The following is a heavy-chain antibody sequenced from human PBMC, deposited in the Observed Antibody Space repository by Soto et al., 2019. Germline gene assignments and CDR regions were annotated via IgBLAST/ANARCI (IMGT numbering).Heavy chain of an antibody. CDR1: GYPFTSFF. CDR2: INPRGGSA. V-gene: IGHV1-46*01. J-gene: IGHJ5*02. CDR3: VRAPSSLDL. Sequence: QLVQSGAEVRSPGASVKISCTASGYPFTSFFIHWVRQAPGQGLEWVGVINPRGGSANYAQKFQGRLTLPRDTSSTTVYLDLSSLKSEDTALYFCVRAPSSLDLWGKGTLVTVSS.